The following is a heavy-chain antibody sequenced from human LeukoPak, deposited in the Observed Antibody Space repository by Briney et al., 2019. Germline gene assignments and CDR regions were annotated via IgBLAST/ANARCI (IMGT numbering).Heavy chain of an antibody. Sequence: TGGSLRLSCAASGFSVSGKFMSWVRQAPGKGLEWVSIIHYDGKIRYAGSVGGRFTIYRDDSENTLFLQMNSLRVDDTAVYFCASGDGYLQPYWGQGTLVTVSS. J-gene: IGHJ4*02. CDR2: IHYDGKI. CDR3: ASGDGYLQPY. V-gene: IGHV3-53*01. D-gene: IGHD2-21*01. CDR1: GFSVSGKF.